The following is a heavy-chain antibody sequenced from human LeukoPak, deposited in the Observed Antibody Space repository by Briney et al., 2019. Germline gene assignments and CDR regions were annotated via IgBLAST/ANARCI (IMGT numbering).Heavy chain of an antibody. CDR1: GGSFSGYY. CDR3: ARYVEMATRDPKRAFDI. V-gene: IGHV4-34*01. J-gene: IGHJ3*02. CDR2: INHSGST. D-gene: IGHD5-24*01. Sequence: PSETLSLTCAVYGGSFSGYYWSWIRQPPGKGLEWIGEINHSGSTNYNPSLKSRVTISVDTSKNQFSLKLSSVTAADTAVYYCARYVEMATRDPKRAFDIWGQGTMVTVSS.